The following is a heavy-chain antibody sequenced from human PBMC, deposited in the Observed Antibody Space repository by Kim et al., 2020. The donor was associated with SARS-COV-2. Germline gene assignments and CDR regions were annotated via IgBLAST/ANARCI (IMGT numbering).Heavy chain of an antibody. V-gene: IGHV3-23*01. Sequence: GGSLRLSCAASGFTFSSYAMSWVRQAPGKGLEWVSAISGSGGSTYYADSVKGRFTISRDNSKNTLYLQMNSLRAEDTAVYYCAKDGSGYDSHTFPDQPTDYWGQGTLVTVSS. J-gene: IGHJ4*02. CDR2: ISGSGGST. CDR1: GFTFSSYA. CDR3: AKDGSGYDSHTFPDQPTDY. D-gene: IGHD5-12*01.